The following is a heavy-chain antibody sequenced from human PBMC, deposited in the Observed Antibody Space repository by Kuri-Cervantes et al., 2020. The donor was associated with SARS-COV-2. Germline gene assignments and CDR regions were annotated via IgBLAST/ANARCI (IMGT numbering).Heavy chain of an antibody. V-gene: IGHV3-23*01. CDR2: ISGSGGST. Sequence: GESLKISCTASGFTFGDYAMSWVRQAPGKGLEWVSAISGSGGSTYYADSVKGRFTISRDNSKNTLYLQMNSLRAEDTAVYYCAKPTVRGELAFDYWGQGTLVTVSS. CDR1: GFTFGDYA. J-gene: IGHJ4*02. D-gene: IGHD3-10*01. CDR3: AKPTVRGELAFDY.